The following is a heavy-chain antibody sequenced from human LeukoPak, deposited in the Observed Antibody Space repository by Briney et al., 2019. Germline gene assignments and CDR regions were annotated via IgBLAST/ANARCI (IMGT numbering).Heavy chain of an antibody. D-gene: IGHD1-1*01. V-gene: IGHV3-23*01. CDR2: ISASGTIT. CDR1: RFTLSSYA. CDR3: AYLGLSSDWNDVPGPQIDY. Sequence: PGGSLRLSCAASRFTLSSYAMSWVRQAPGKGLEWVSTISASGTITYYADSVKGRCTISRDYSKNTVYLQMNSLRAEDTAVYYCAYLGLSSDWNDVPGPQIDYWGQGTLVSVST. J-gene: IGHJ4*02.